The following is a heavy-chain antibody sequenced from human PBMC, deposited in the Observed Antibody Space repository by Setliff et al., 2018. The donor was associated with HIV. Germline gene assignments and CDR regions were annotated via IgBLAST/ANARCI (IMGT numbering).Heavy chain of an antibody. Sequence: GPSVKVSCKASGYTFTNYFMHWVRQAPGEGLEWVGRVDPEDGETRYAMKFQGSVTISADTSTDTTYLSLTSLRSQDTAVYYCATVRIVGATEFDYWGQGTVVTVSS. CDR1: GYTFTNYF. CDR2: VDPEDGET. D-gene: IGHD1-26*01. V-gene: IGHV1-69-2*01. J-gene: IGHJ4*02. CDR3: ATVRIVGATEFDY.